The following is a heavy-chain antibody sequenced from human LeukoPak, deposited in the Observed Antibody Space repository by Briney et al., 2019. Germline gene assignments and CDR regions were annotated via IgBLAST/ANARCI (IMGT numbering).Heavy chain of an antibody. D-gene: IGHD6-13*01. V-gene: IGHV3-74*01. Sequence: PGGSLRLSCAASGFTFSSYAMSWVRQAPGKGLVWVSRINTDGSSTNYADSVKGRFTISRDNAKNSLSLQMNSLTAEDTAVYYCARGGGYSSSWHISNVDYWGQGTLVTVSS. CDR1: GFTFSSYA. CDR2: INTDGSST. CDR3: ARGGGYSSSWHISNVDY. J-gene: IGHJ4*02.